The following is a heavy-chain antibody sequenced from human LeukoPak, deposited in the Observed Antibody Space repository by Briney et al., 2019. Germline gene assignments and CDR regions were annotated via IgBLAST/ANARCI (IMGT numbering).Heavy chain of an antibody. Sequence: PSETLSLTCAVYGGSFSGYYWSWIRQPPGKGLEWIGEINHSGSTNYNPSLKSRVTISVDTSKNQFSLKLSSATAADTAVYYCARGRNTMVRGVMEGAHNWFDPWGQGTLVTVSS. D-gene: IGHD3-10*01. J-gene: IGHJ5*02. CDR1: GGSFSGYY. CDR3: ARGRNTMVRGVMEGAHNWFDP. V-gene: IGHV4-34*01. CDR2: INHSGST.